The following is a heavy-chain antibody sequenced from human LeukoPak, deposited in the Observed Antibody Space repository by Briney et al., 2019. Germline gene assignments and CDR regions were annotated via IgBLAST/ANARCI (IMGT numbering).Heavy chain of an antibody. Sequence: ASVKVSCKASGYTFTSYGISWVRQAPGQGLEWMGWISAYNGNTNYAQKLQGRVTMTTDTSTSTAYMELRSLRSDDTAVYYCARDPGSGSATEEVDPWGQGTLVTVSS. J-gene: IGHJ5*02. CDR2: ISAYNGNT. D-gene: IGHD3-10*01. V-gene: IGHV1-18*01. CDR1: GYTFTSYG. CDR3: ARDPGSGSATEEVDP.